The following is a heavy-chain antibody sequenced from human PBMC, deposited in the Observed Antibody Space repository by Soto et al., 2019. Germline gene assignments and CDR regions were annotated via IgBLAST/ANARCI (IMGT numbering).Heavy chain of an antibody. CDR1: GFTFSSYA. V-gene: IGHV3-30*09. CDR2: ISSDGSDK. Sequence: QVQLVESVGGVVQPGRSLRLSCAASGFTFSSYAMHWVRQAPGKGLEGVAVISSDGSDKYYAGSVKGRFAISRDNSKKPLYVQLNRMRAEDTALYYCARDRQYGAGFIDVWGQGTTVPVSS. D-gene: IGHD3-10*01. J-gene: IGHJ6*02. CDR3: ARDRQYGAGFIDV.